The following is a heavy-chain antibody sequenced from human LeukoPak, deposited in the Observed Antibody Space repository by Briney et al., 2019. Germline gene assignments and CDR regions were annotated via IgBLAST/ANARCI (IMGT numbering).Heavy chain of an antibody. CDR3: ARSLGYSGYETLFDY. V-gene: IGHV1-8*01. D-gene: IGHD5-12*01. Sequence: GASVKVSCKASGYTFTSYGINWVRQATGQGLEWMGWMNPNSGNTGYAQKFQGRVTMTRNTSISTAYMELSSLRSEDTAVYYCARSLGYSGYETLFDYWGQGTLVTVSS. J-gene: IGHJ4*02. CDR1: GYTFTSYG. CDR2: MNPNSGNT.